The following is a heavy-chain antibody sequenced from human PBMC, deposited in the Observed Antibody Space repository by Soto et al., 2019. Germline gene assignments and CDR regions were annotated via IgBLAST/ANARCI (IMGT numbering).Heavy chain of an antibody. D-gene: IGHD6-13*01. CDR3: AKKQQQLVDWFDP. Sequence: PGGSRRLSCAASGFTFSSFVMNWVRQAPGKGLELVSAISGSGGSTYYAYSVKGRFTISRDNSKNTLYLQMNSLRAEDTAVYYCAKKQQQLVDWFDPWGQGTLVTVSS. CDR2: ISGSGGST. CDR1: GFTFSSFV. J-gene: IGHJ5*02. V-gene: IGHV3-23*01.